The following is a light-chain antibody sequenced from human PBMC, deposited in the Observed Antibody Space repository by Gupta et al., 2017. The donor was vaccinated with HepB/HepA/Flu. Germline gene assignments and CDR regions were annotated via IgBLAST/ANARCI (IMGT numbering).Light chain of an antibody. Sequence: DIVLTQSPDSLAVSLGARATINCKSSQSVLFTSNGMNYFAWYQQKPGQPPKLLIFWASSRDSGVPDRFSGSGSGTDFTLTISSLQAEDVAVYYCQQYYASPFTFGQGTNLEIK. CDR3: QQYYASPFT. CDR1: QSVLFTSNGMNY. J-gene: IGKJ2*01. V-gene: IGKV4-1*01. CDR2: WAS.